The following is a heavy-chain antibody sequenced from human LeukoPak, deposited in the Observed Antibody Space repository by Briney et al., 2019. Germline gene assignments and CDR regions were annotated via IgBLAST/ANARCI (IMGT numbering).Heavy chain of an antibody. CDR3: ASFTRFRGPTTDY. V-gene: IGHV1-8*03. CDR2: MNPNSGNT. J-gene: IGHJ4*02. CDR1: GYTFTGYY. Sequence: GASVKVSCKASGYTFTGYYVHWVRQAPGQGLEWMGWMNPNSGNTGYAQKFQGRVTITRNTSISTAYMELSSLRSEDTAVYYCASFTRFRGPTTDYWGQGTLVTVSS. D-gene: IGHD3-10*01.